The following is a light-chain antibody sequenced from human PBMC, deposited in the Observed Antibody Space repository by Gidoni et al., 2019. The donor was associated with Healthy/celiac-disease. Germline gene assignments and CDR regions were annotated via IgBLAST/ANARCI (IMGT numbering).Light chain of an antibody. CDR1: QSVSSN. J-gene: IGKJ3*01. Sequence: EIVMTQSPATLSVSPGERATLSCRASQSVSSNLAWYQQKPGQASRLLIYGASTRATGIPARFSGSGSGTEFTLTISSLQSEDFAVYYCQQYNNWPPVTFGPGTKVDIK. CDR3: QQYNNWPPVT. V-gene: IGKV3-15*01. CDR2: GAS.